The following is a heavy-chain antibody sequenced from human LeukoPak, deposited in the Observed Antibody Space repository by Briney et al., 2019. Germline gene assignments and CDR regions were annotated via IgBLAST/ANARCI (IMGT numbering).Heavy chain of an antibody. J-gene: IGHJ4*02. D-gene: IGHD3-3*01. CDR1: GDSISSSSHY. V-gene: IGHV4-39*01. Sequence: PSETLSLTCTVAGDSISSSSHYWDWIRQPPGKGLEWIGNMYYSSGNTFYNPSLKSRVTISVDTSKNQFSLKLNSVTAADTAVYFCAPHRAGVTHFDYWGQGTLVIV. CDR2: MYYSSGNT. CDR3: APHRAGVTHFDY.